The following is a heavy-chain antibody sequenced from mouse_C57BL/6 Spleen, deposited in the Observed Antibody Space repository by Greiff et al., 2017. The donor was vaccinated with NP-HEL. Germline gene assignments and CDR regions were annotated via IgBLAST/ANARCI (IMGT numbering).Heavy chain of an antibody. CDR2: IHPNSGST. D-gene: IGHD2-5*01. J-gene: IGHJ2*01. V-gene: IGHV1-64*01. Sequence: QVQLQQPGAELVKPGASVKLSCKASGYTFTSYWMHWVKQRPGQGLEWIGMIHPNSGSTKYNEKFKSKATLTVDKSSSTAYMQLSSLTSEDSAVYYCAREGAYYSNSYYFDYWGKGTTLTVSS. CDR3: AREGAYYSNSYYFDY. CDR1: GYTFTSYW.